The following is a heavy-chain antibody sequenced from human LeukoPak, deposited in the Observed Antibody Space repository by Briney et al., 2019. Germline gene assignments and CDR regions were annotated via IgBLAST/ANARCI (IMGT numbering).Heavy chain of an antibody. CDR3: ASGSRIYCSGGSCYRGY. D-gene: IGHD2-15*01. CDR1: GFTFSSYA. V-gene: IGHV3-23*01. CDR2: ISGSGGST. Sequence: GGSLRLSCAASGFTFSSYAMSWVRQAPGKGLEWVSAISGSGGSTYYADSVKGRFTISRDNSKNTLYLQMNSLRAEDTAVYYCASGSRIYCSGGSCYRGYWGQGTLVTVSS. J-gene: IGHJ4*02.